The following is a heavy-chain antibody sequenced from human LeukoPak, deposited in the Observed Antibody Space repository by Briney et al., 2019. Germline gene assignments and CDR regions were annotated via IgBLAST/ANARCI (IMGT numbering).Heavy chain of an antibody. D-gene: IGHD3-9*01. CDR2: ISGSGGGT. CDR1: GFTFSSYA. Sequence: GGSLRLSCAASGFTFSSYAMSWARQAPGKGLEWVSAISGSGGGTYYADSVKGRFTISRDNSKNTLYLQMNSLRAEDTAVYYCAKEASSILTGYYGYWGQGTLVTVSS. CDR3: AKEASSILTGYYGY. J-gene: IGHJ4*02. V-gene: IGHV3-23*01.